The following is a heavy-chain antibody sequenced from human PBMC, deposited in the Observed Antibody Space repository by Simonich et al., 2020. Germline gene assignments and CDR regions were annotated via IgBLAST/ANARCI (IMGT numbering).Heavy chain of an antibody. CDR3: SSSKLATIDY. CDR2: INPNSGGT. D-gene: IGHD5-12*01. CDR1: GYTFTGYY. Sequence: QVQLVQSGAEVKKPGASVKVSCKASGYTFTGYYMHWVRQAPGQGLGWMGWINPNSGGTNDEQKFQGRVTMTRDTSISTAYMELSRLRSDDTAVYYCSSSKLATIDYWGQGTLVTVSS. V-gene: IGHV1-2*02. J-gene: IGHJ4*02.